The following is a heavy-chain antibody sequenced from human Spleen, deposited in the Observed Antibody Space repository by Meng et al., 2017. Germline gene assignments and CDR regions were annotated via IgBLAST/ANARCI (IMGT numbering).Heavy chain of an antibody. CDR3: ARVGSSSWFVAD. Sequence: VPLQRSGPALLKPSGPLSLTCAVSGGSISSSNWWSWVRQSPGKGLEWIGEIYDGGSTNYNPSLKSRVTISVDKSKNQFSLKLSSVTAADTAVYYCARVGSSSWFVADWGQGTLVTVSS. V-gene: IGHV4-4*02. CDR1: GGSISSSNW. J-gene: IGHJ4*02. D-gene: IGHD6-13*01. CDR2: IYDGGST.